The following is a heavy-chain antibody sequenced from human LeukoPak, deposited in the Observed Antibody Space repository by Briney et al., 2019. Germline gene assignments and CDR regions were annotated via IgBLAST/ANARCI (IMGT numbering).Heavy chain of an antibody. D-gene: IGHD5-18*01. J-gene: IGHJ6*03. CDR2: IYYTGSP. V-gene: IGHV4-39*07. Sequence: SETLSLTCAVSGGSISSSSYYWGWIRQPPGQGLEWIGSIYYTGSPYYNPSLKSRVTIPVDTSKNQFSLKLSSVTAADTAVYYCAVGTGYYYYMDVWGKGTTVTISS. CDR3: AVGTGYYYYMDV. CDR1: GGSISSSSYY.